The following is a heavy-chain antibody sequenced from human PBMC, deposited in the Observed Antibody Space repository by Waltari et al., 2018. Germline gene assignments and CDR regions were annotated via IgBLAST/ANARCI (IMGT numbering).Heavy chain of an antibody. CDR2: RTDGATT. V-gene: IGHV3-15*01. CDR3: ATSTAARPPRNYHYPMDV. D-gene: IGHD6-6*01. J-gene: IGHJ6*02. Sequence: RTDGATTDYAAPVKGRFTISRDDSKKTLYLQMKTLKTEDTAVYYCATSTAARPPRNYHYPMDVWGQGTTVTVS.